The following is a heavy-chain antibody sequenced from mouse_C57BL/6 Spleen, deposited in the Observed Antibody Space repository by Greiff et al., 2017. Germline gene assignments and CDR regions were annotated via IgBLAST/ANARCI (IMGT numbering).Heavy chain of an antibody. Sequence: VQLKESGPELVKPGASVKISCKASGYSFTDYNMNWVKQSNGKSLEWIGVINPNYGTTSYNQKFKGKATLTVDQSSSTAYMQLNSLTSEDSAVYYCARPYYYGSSYLAWFAYWGQGTLVTVSA. V-gene: IGHV1-39*01. D-gene: IGHD1-1*01. CDR1: GYSFTDYN. CDR2: INPNYGTT. CDR3: ARPYYYGSSYLAWFAY. J-gene: IGHJ3*01.